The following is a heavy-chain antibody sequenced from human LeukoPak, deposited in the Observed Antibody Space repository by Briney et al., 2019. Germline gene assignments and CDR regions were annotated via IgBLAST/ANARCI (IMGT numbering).Heavy chain of an antibody. J-gene: IGHJ6*02. CDR2: IYYSGST. V-gene: IGHV4-39*07. D-gene: IGHD2-15*01. CDR3: ARVPVVAATPVYYYYGMDV. Sequence: PSETLSLTCTVSGGSISSSSYYWGWIRQPPGKGLEWIGSIYYSGSTNYNPSLKSRVTISVDTSKNQFSLKLSSVTAADTAVYYCARVPVVAATPVYYYYGMDVWGQGTTVTVSS. CDR1: GGSISSSSYY.